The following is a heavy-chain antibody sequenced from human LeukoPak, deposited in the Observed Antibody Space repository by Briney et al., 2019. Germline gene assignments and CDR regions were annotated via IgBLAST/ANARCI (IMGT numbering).Heavy chain of an antibody. J-gene: IGHJ4*02. CDR2: ISSSDSTI. CDR1: GFTFSDYY. Sequence: GGSLRRSCAASGFTFSDYYRSWMGQAPGKEREGVSYISSSDSTIDYADSVKGRLTIARDNAKNSLDLQMKSLRAEETAVYSCARAIYEKQLWSYYFDYWGQGTLVTVSS. CDR3: ARAIYEKQLWSYYFDY. V-gene: IGHV3-11*01. D-gene: IGHD5-18*01.